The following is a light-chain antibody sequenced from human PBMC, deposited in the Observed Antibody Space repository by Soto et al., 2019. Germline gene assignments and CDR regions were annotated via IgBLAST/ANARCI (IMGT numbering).Light chain of an antibody. V-gene: IGKV4-1*01. CDR1: QSVVDSSNNKHY. CDR2: WAS. J-gene: IGKJ1*01. Sequence: DIVMTQSPDSLAVSLGERATINCKSSQSVVDSSNNKHYLAWYQQKPGQPPKLLIYWASTRESGVPDRFSGSGSGTDFTLTISSLQAADVAVSSCEKYYNTRGTFGQGTTVEIK. CDR3: EKYYNTRGT.